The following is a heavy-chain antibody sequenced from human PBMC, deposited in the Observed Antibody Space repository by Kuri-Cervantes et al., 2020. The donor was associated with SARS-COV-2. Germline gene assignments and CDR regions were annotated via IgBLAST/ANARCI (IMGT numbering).Heavy chain of an antibody. CDR3: AREGYYDSSGYFGDYVRMDV. CDR1: GYTFTSYG. Sequence: ASVKVSCKASGYTFTSYGISWVRQAPGQGPEWMGWISAYNGNTNYAQKLQGRVTMTTDTSTSTAYMELRSLRSDDTAVYYCAREGYYDSSGYFGDYVRMDVWGQGTTVTVSS. J-gene: IGHJ6*02. V-gene: IGHV1-18*01. D-gene: IGHD3-22*01. CDR2: ISAYNGNT.